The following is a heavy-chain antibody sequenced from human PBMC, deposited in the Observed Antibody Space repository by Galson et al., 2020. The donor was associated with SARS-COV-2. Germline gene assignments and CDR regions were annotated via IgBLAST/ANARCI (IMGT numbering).Heavy chain of an antibody. V-gene: IGHV3-30*03. J-gene: IGHJ4*02. CDR1: GFTFSSYA. CDR3: AINRALDY. Sequence: GGSLRLSCAASGFTFSSYAMHWVRQAPGKGLEWVAVISYDGRIEYYADSVKGRFTISRDNSKNTMYLQMNSLRVEDTAVYYCAINRALDYWGQGTLVTVSS. CDR2: ISYDGRIE.